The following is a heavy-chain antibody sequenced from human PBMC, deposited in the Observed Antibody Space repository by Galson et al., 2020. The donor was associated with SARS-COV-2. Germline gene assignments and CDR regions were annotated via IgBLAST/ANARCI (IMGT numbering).Heavy chain of an antibody. D-gene: IGHD3-3*01. V-gene: IGHV2-70*12. CDR1: GFSLTTSGLC. Sequence: SGPTLVKPTQTLTLTCTFSGFSLTTSGLCVSWIRQPPGKALEWPARIDWDGDKHYNTSLKTRFTISKDTSKNQVVLTMTNMDPVDTATYYCAHTDYDFWSGYYIGWGQGTLVTVSS. CDR3: AHTDYDFWSGYYIG. CDR2: IDWDGDK. J-gene: IGHJ4*02.